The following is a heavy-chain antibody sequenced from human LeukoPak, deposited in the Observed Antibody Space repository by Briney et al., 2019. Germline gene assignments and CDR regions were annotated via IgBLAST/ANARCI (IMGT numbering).Heavy chain of an antibody. J-gene: IGHJ4*02. V-gene: IGHV3-23*01. CDR3: AKSPAYYYDSSGYFHY. D-gene: IGHD3-22*01. CDR2: ISGSGGSS. Sequence: GGSLRLSCAASGFTFGSFAMSWVRQAPGKGLYWVSSISGSGGSSYYADSVKGRFTISRDNSKNTLYLQMNSLRAEDTALYYCAKSPAYYYDSSGYFHYWGQGTLVTVSS. CDR1: GFTFGSFA.